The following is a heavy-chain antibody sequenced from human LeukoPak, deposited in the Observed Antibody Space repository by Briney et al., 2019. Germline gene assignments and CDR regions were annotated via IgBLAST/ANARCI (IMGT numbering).Heavy chain of an antibody. J-gene: IGHJ6*02. CDR3: ARGAAMAIYYYYGMDV. CDR2: INPNSGGT. V-gene: IGHV1-2*02. D-gene: IGHD5-18*01. CDR1: GYTFTGFH. Sequence: ASVKVSSKASGYTFTGFHMQWVGQAPGQGLGWIGLINPNSGGTNYAQKFQGRVTMTRDTSISTAYMELSRLRSDDTAVYYCARGAAMAIYYYYGMDVWGQGTTVTVSS.